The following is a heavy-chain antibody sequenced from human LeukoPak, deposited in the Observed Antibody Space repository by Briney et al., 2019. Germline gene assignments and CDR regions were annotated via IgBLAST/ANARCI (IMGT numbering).Heavy chain of an antibody. CDR2: ISGSGGST. J-gene: IGHJ4*02. Sequence: GGSLRLSCGASGFTFSSYAMSWVRQAPGKGPEWVSGISGSGGSTYYADSVKGRFTISRDNSKNTLYLQMNSLRAEDTAVYYCASFRSSIAAHDYWGQGTLVTVSS. V-gene: IGHV3-23*01. D-gene: IGHD6-6*01. CDR3: ASFRSSIAAHDY. CDR1: GFTFSSYA.